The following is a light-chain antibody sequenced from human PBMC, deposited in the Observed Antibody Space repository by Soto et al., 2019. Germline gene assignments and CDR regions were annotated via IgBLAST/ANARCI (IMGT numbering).Light chain of an antibody. V-gene: IGLV2-11*01. CDR1: SSDIGNYNF. CDR3: CAYAGSYTFVI. Sequence: QSALPQPRSVSGSPGQSVTISCTGTSSDIGNYNFVSWYQQHPGKAPKLIIYDVYKRPSGVPDRFSGSKSGNTASLTISGLQVEDEADYYCCAYAGSYTFVIFGGGTKLTVL. CDR2: DVY. J-gene: IGLJ2*01.